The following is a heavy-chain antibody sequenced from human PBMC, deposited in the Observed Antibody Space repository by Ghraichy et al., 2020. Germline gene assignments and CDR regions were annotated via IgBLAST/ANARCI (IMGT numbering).Heavy chain of an antibody. CDR1: GFTVSSNY. CDR3: ARAAAGTGDAFDI. V-gene: IGHV3-53*01. J-gene: IGHJ3*02. Sequence: ETLSLTCAASGFTVSSNYMSWVRQAPGKGLEWVSVIYSGGSTYYADSVKGRFTISRDNSKNTLYLQMNSLRAEDTAVYYCARAAAGTGDAFDIWGQGTMVTVSS. CDR2: IYSGGST. D-gene: IGHD6-13*01.